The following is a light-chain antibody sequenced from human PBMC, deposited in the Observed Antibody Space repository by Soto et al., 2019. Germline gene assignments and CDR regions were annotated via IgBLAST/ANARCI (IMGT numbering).Light chain of an antibody. CDR1: SSDVGGYNY. CDR2: EVS. CDR3: CSYAGSSTYV. J-gene: IGLJ1*01. V-gene: IGLV2-23*02. Sequence: QSALTQPASVSGSPGQSITISCTGTSSDVGGYNYVSWYQQHPGKAPKLMIYEVSNRPSGVSDHFSGSKSGNTASLTISGLQAEDEADYYCCSYAGSSTYVFGTGTKLTVL.